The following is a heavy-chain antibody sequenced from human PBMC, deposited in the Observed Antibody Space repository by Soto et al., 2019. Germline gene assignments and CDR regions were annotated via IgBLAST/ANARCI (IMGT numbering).Heavy chain of an antibody. CDR3: ARPYYDSSGPGSRFDP. Sequence: ASVKVSCKASGYTFTSYDISWVRQATGQGLEWMGWMNPNSGNTGYAQKFQGRVTMTRNTSISTAYMELSSLRSEDTAVYYCARPYYDSSGPGSRFDPWGQGTLVTVSS. V-gene: IGHV1-8*01. CDR1: GYTFTSYD. J-gene: IGHJ5*02. CDR2: MNPNSGNT. D-gene: IGHD3-22*01.